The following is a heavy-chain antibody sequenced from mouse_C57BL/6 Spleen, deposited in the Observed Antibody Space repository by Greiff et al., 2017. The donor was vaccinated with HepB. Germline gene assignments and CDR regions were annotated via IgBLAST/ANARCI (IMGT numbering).Heavy chain of an antibody. V-gene: IGHV1-82*01. CDR1: GYAFSSSW. D-gene: IGHD1-1*01. J-gene: IGHJ2*01. CDR2: IYPGDGDT. Sequence: QVQLQQSGPELVKPGASVKISCKASGYAFSSSWMNWVKQRPGKGLEWIGRIYPGDGDTNYNGKFKGKATLTADKSSSTACMLLSRLTSEDSAVSVCARWEYGRRAGCDWGQGTTLTVSS. CDR3: ARWEYGRRAGCD.